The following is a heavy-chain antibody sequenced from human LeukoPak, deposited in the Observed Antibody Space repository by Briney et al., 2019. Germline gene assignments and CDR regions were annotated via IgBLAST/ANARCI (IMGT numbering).Heavy chain of an antibody. CDR2: IYYSGST. Sequence: KASETLSLTCTVSGGSISSYYWSWIRQPPGKGLEWIGYIYYSGSTNYNPSLKSRVTISVDTSKNQFSLKLSSVTAADTAVYYCARDPGIAARHFDYWGQGTLVTVSS. CDR1: GGSISSYY. CDR3: ARDPGIAARHFDY. V-gene: IGHV4-59*01. D-gene: IGHD6-6*01. J-gene: IGHJ4*02.